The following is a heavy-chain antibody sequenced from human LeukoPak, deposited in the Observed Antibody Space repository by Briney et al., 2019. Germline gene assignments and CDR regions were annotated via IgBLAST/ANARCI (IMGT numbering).Heavy chain of an antibody. D-gene: IGHD3-22*01. V-gene: IGHV3-21*01. CDR2: ISSRSNYI. J-gene: IGHJ3*02. Sequence: GGSLRLSCAASGFTFSSYAMNWVRQAPGKGLEWVSSISSRSNYIYYPDSVKGRFTISRDNAKNSLYLQMNGLRAEDTAVYYCARDVAYYYESSGYYSLGFDIWGQGTMVTVSS. CDR3: ARDVAYYYESSGYYSLGFDI. CDR1: GFTFSSYA.